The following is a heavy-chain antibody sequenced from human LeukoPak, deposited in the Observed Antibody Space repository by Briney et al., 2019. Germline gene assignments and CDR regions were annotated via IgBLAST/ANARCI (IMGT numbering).Heavy chain of an antibody. CDR2: IKQDGSEK. J-gene: IGHJ4*02. CDR1: GFTFSSYW. V-gene: IGHV3-7*01. D-gene: IGHD4-11*01. CDR3: ARVGLRNSNYVRVGY. Sequence: PGGSLRLSCAASGFTFSSYWMSWVRQAPGKGLEGGANIKQDGSEKYYVDSVKGRFTISRDNAKNSLYLQINSLRAEDTAVYYCARVGLRNSNYVRVGYWGQGTLVTVSS.